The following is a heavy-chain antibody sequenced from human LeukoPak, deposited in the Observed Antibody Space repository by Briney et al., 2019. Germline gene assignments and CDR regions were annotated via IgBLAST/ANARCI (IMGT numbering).Heavy chain of an antibody. CDR2: TYYRSKWYN. CDR3: ARGRYFDFFDT. J-gene: IGHJ5*02. CDR1: GGTVSSDNAA. V-gene: IGHV6-1*01. Sequence: SQTLSLTCAISGGTVSSDNAAWGWIRQSPSRGLEWLGRTYYRSKWYNDYAVSVKSRITINPDTSRNQFSLQLDSMAPEDTAVYYCARGRYFDFFDTWGQGTLVTVSS. D-gene: IGHD3-9*01.